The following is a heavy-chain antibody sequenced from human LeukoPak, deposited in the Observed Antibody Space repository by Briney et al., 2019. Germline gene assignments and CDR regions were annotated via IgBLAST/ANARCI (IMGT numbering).Heavy chain of an antibody. CDR2: IYYSGST. CDR1: GGSIISSSYY. CDR3: ASLGGSGWLYYFDY. Sequence: TSETLSLTCTVSGGSIISSSYYWGWIRQPPGKGLEWIGSIYYSGSTYYNPSLKSRVTISVDTSKNQFSLKLSSVTAADTAVYYCASLGGSGWLYYFDYWGQGTLVTVSS. J-gene: IGHJ4*02. D-gene: IGHD6-19*01. V-gene: IGHV4-39*01.